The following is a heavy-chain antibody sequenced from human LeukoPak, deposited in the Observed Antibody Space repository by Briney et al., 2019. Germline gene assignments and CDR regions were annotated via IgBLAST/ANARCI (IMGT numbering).Heavy chain of an antibody. CDR1: GFTFCSYG. J-gene: IGHJ6*03. CDR2: IRSDGSNK. Sequence: GGSLRLSCAASGFTFCSYGMHWVRQAPGKGLEWVTFIRSDGSNKYYADSVKGRFTISRDNSKNTLYLQMNSLRAEDTAVYYCARDGPIAAAGYYMDVWGKGTTVTVSS. D-gene: IGHD6-13*01. CDR3: ARDGPIAAAGYYMDV. V-gene: IGHV3-30*02.